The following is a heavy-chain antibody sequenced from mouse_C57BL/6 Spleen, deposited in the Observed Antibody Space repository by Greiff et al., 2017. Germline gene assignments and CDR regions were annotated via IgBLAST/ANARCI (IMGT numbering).Heavy chain of an antibody. Sequence: VQLQQSGPELVKPGASVKISCKASGYAFSSSWMNWVKQRPGKGLEWIGRIYPGDGDTNYNGKFKGKATLTADKSSSTAYMQLSSLTSEDSAVYFCALIYYGNYGDYWGQGTTLTVSS. CDR3: ALIYYGNYGDY. J-gene: IGHJ2*01. V-gene: IGHV1-82*01. D-gene: IGHD2-1*01. CDR2: IYPGDGDT. CDR1: GYAFSSSW.